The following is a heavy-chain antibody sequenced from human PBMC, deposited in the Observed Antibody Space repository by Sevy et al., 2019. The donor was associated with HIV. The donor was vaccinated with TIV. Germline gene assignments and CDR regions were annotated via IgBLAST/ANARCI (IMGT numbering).Heavy chain of an antibody. CDR2: IYYSGST. Sequence: LPETLSLTCTVSGGSISSGDYYWSWIRQPPGKGLEWIGYIYYSGSTYYNPSLKSRVTISVDTSKNQFSLKLSSVTAADTAVYYCARDYYDSSGYFATGYGMDVWGQGTTVTVSS. V-gene: IGHV4-30-4*01. CDR3: ARDYYDSSGYFATGYGMDV. D-gene: IGHD3-22*01. CDR1: GGSISSGDYY. J-gene: IGHJ6*02.